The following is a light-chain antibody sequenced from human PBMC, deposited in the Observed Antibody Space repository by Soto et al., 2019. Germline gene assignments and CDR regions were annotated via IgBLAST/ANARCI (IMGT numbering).Light chain of an antibody. Sequence: DIPLTQSPSFLSASVGERVVITCRASQGINNFLAWYQQKPGKAPKLLIYVASTLQNGVPSRFSGSASGTEFTLTISSLQPEDFGTFYCQQLKDYPLTFGGGTKVEIK. CDR2: VAS. J-gene: IGKJ4*01. CDR3: QQLKDYPLT. V-gene: IGKV1-9*01. CDR1: QGINNF.